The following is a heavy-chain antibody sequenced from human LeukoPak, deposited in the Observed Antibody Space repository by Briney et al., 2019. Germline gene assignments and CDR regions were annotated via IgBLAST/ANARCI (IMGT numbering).Heavy chain of an antibody. Sequence: ASVKVSCKASRYSFSGYGMLWVRQAPGQGLEYMGWINTNTGNPTYAQGFTGRFVFSLDTSVNTAYLQISSLMAEDSAVYYCARAGAARLSHDYWGQGTLVTVSS. CDR2: INTNTGNP. V-gene: IGHV7-4-1*02. J-gene: IGHJ4*02. D-gene: IGHD6-6*01. CDR1: RYSFSGYG. CDR3: ARAGAARLSHDY.